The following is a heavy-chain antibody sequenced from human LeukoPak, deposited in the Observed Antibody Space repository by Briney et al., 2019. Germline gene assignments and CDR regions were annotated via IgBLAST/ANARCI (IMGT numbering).Heavy chain of an antibody. J-gene: IGHJ3*02. V-gene: IGHV3-30*18. D-gene: IGHD2-21*01. Sequence: PGGSLRLSCAASGFTFSSYSMNWVRQAPGKGLEWVAVISYDGSNKYYADSVKGRFTISRDNSKNTLYLQMNSLRADDTAVYYCAKVFLGDAFDIWGQGTMVSVSS. CDR1: GFTFSSYS. CDR3: AKVFLGDAFDI. CDR2: ISYDGSNK.